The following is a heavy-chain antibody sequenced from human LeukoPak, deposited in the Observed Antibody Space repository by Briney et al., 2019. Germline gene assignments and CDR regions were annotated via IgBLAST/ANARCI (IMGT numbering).Heavy chain of an antibody. CDR2: IYHSGST. CDR3: ARAGGVVPFDY. Sequence: SETLSLTCTVSGGSISSDSYSWGWIRQPPGKGLEWIGSIYHSGSTYYNPSLKSRVTISVDTSKNQFSLKLSSVTAADTAVYYCARAGGVVPFDYWGQGTLVTVSS. V-gene: IGHV4-39*07. J-gene: IGHJ4*02. CDR1: GGSISSDSYS. D-gene: IGHD2-15*01.